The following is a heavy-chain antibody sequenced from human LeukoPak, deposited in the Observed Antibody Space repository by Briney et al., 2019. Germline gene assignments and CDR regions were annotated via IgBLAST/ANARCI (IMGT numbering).Heavy chain of an antibody. J-gene: IGHJ4*02. D-gene: IGHD6-25*01. V-gene: IGHV4-34*01. Sequence: SETPSLTCAVYGGSFSGYYWSWIRQPPGKGLEWIGEINHSGSTNYNPSLKSRVTISVDTSKNQFSLKLSSVTAADTAVYYCARGAAMIPLDYWGQGTLVTVSS. CDR1: GGSFSGYY. CDR3: ARGAAMIPLDY. CDR2: INHSGST.